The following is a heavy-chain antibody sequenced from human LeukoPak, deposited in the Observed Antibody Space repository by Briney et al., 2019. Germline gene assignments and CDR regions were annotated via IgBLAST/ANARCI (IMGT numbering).Heavy chain of an antibody. CDR2: IYPGDSDT. Sequence: GESLQISCKGSGYIFTSYWIGWVRQLPGKGLEWMGIIYPGDSDTRYSPSFQGQVTISADKSISTAYLQWSSLKASDTAMYYCARLIGSSGWYRDYFDYWGQGTLVTVSS. CDR1: GYIFTSYW. J-gene: IGHJ4*02. CDR3: ARLIGSSGWYRDYFDY. V-gene: IGHV5-51*01. D-gene: IGHD6-19*01.